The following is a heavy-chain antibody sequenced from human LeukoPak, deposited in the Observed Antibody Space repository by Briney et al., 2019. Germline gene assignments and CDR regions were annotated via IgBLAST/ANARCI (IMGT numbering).Heavy chain of an antibody. V-gene: IGHV1-2*02. CDR2: ISPSSGHT. CDR3: ARVPMNYCTGDTCHSALFDS. CDR1: GHTFTDYY. J-gene: IGHJ4*02. Sequence: ASVNVFYRASGHTFTDYYIHCVPQAPGQAREGMVCISPSSGHTRSAEKLQHRDTMTRDTSVSTAYREKSTLRADGTGDTAVYYCARVPMNYCTGDTCHSALFDSWGQGALVTVSS. D-gene: IGHD2-15*01.